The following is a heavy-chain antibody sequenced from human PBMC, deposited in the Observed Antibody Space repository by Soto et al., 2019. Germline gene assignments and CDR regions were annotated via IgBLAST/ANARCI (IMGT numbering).Heavy chain of an antibody. CDR2: IKQDGSEK. D-gene: IGHD2-8*02. V-gene: IGHV3-7*01. CDR3: AGGGVWVIDS. CDR1: KFTFSSYW. J-gene: IGHJ4*02. Sequence: EVQLVESGGGLVQPGGSLRLSCAASKFTFSSYWMNWVRQAPGKGLEWVANIKQDGSEKYYVDSVKGRFTISRNNAKNSLYLKMNSLSAEDTAVYYCAGGGVWVIDSWGQGALVTVSS.